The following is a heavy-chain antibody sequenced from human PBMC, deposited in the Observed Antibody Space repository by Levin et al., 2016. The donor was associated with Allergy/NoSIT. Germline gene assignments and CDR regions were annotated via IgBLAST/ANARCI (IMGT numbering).Heavy chain of an antibody. CDR3: ARRLRFLEPNAFDI. Sequence: WIRQPPGKGLEWIGYIYYSGSTYYNPSLKSRVTISVDTSKNQFSLKLSSVTAADTAVYYCARRLRFLEPNAFDIWGQGTMVTVSS. D-gene: IGHD3-3*01. CDR2: IYYSGST. V-gene: IGHV4-31*02. J-gene: IGHJ3*02.